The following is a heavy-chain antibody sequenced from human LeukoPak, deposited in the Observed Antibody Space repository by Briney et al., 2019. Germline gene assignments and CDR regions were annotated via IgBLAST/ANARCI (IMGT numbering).Heavy chain of an antibody. J-gene: IGHJ4*02. CDR2: FNPSGGGT. CDR1: GYTFTSYY. Sequence: GASVKVSCKASGYTFTSYYMHWVRQAPGQGLEWMGMFNPSGGGTTYAQKFQGRVTMTRDTSTSTVYMELSSLRSEDTAVYYCARGRFVLDYYRFDYRGQGTLVTVSS. CDR3: ARGRFVLDYYRFDY. V-gene: IGHV1-46*01. D-gene: IGHD3-22*01.